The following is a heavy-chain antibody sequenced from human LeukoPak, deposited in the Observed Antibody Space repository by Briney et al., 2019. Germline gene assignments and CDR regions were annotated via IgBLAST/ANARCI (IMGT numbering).Heavy chain of an antibody. J-gene: IGHJ4*02. D-gene: IGHD6-6*01. Sequence: ASVKVSCKPSGHTDTGYYMHRVRQAPGQGLEWMGWINPNSGGTNYAQKFQGSVTMTRDTSISTAYMELSRLRSDDTAVYYCARVDIAARVPDYWGQGTLVTVSS. CDR1: GHTDTGYY. CDR2: INPNSGGT. CDR3: ARVDIAARVPDY. V-gene: IGHV1-2*02.